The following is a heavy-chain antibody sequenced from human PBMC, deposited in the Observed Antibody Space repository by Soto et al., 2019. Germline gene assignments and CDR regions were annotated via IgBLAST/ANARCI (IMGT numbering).Heavy chain of an antibody. D-gene: IGHD3-9*01. J-gene: IGHJ3*02. CDR2: ISSTGNTM. CDR1: GFSFSGFE. CDR3: ARPQSRLVVDAYDI. V-gene: IGHV3-48*03. Sequence: GGSLRLSCAASGFSFSGFEMNWVRQAPGKGLEWVSYISSTGNTMYYADSVKGRFGISRDNAKNSLYLQMNSLRAEDTAVYYCARPQSRLVVDAYDIWGQGTMVTVSS.